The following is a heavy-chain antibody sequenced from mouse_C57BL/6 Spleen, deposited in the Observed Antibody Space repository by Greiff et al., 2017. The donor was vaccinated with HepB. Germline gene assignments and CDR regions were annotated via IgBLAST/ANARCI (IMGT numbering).Heavy chain of an antibody. V-gene: IGHV1-81*01. Sequence: QVQLKESGAELARPGASVKLSCKASGYTFTSYGISWVKQRTGQGLEWIGEIYPRSGNTYYNEKFKGKATLTADKSSSTAYMELRSLTSEDSAVYFCARWGGSSGWVDYWGQGTTLTVSS. CDR3: ARWGGSSGWVDY. J-gene: IGHJ2*01. D-gene: IGHD3-1*01. CDR1: GYTFTSYG. CDR2: IYPRSGNT.